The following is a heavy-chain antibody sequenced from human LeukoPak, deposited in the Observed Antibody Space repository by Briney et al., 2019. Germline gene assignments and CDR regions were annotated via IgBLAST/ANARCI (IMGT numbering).Heavy chain of an antibody. CDR1: VDSFSSSSHY. V-gene: IGHV4-39*01. D-gene: IGHD4-17*01. CDR3: ARHVYGEYGPGDY. J-gene: IGHJ4*02. Sequence: SETLSLTCTVSVDSFSSSSHYWGWLRQPPGRGLEWIGSIRNSGNTYYSPSLKSRVTISVDTSKNQFSLKLSSVTAADTAVYYCARHVYGEYGPGDYWGQGILVTVSS. CDR2: IRNSGNT.